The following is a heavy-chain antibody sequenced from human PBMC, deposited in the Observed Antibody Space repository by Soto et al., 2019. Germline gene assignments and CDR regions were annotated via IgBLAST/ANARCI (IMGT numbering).Heavy chain of an antibody. J-gene: IGHJ6*02. Sequence: EVQLVESGGGVVQPGGSLRLSCAASEFTFSTYWMHWVRQAPGKGLVWVSRINPDGSHTDHADSVKGRFTISRDNAKNTLYLQMNSLRAEDTAVYYCAKDRVVVVPAAISPPWYYGMDVWGQGTTVTVSS. CDR3: AKDRVVVVPAAISPPWYYGMDV. CDR2: INPDGSHT. V-gene: IGHV3-74*01. CDR1: EFTFSTYW. D-gene: IGHD2-2*02.